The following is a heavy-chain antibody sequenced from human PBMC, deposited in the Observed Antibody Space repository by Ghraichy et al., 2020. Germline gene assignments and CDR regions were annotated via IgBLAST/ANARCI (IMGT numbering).Heavy chain of an antibody. CDR2: INPYNGAT. V-gene: IGHV1-18*01. Sequence: ASVKVSCKAAGYPFQNYGISWVRQTPGQGRDWIGWINPYNGATKYAQNFQGRLTLSRDRGTATAHMELRSLRADDTAVYYCARDLLYDGSGYLFDSWGQGTLVSVSS. CDR1: GYPFQNYG. J-gene: IGHJ4*02. CDR3: ARDLLYDGSGYLFDS. D-gene: IGHD2-15*01.